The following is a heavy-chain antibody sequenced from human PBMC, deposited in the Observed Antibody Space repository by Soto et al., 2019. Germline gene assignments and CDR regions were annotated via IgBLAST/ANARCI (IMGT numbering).Heavy chain of an antibody. J-gene: IGHJ4*02. V-gene: IGHV3-66*01. CDR2: IYRGGEI. Sequence: EVQVVESGGGLVQPGGSLRLSCAASGFYVSNYYMSWFRQAPGKGLEWVSVIYRGGEIYYADSVQGRFTTSRDISRKSLDLQMNSVRVDDTSVYYCAIDRRDGDKLWGQGVVVTVSS. CDR3: AIDRRDGDKL. CDR1: GFYVSNYY. D-gene: IGHD7-27*01.